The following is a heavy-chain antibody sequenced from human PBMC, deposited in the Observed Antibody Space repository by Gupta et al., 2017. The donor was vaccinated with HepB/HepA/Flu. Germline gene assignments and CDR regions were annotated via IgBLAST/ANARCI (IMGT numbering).Heavy chain of an antibody. D-gene: IGHD3-22*01. V-gene: IGHV4-34*01. CDR2: INHSGST. Sequence: QVQLQQWGAGLLTPSESLSLTCAVYGGSFSGYYWSWIRQPPGKGLEWIGEINHSGSTNYNPSLKSRVTISVDTSKNQFSLKLSSVTAADTAVYYCARGLVITGFDYWGQGTLVTVSS. J-gene: IGHJ4*02. CDR3: ARGLVITGFDY. CDR1: GGSFSGYY.